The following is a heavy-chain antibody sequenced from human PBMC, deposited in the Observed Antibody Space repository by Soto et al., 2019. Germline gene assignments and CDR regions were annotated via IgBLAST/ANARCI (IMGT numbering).Heavy chain of an antibody. CDR3: TRCPRNGQLLGWFDP. V-gene: IGHV3-48*02. CDR2: ISSSSSTI. Sequence: EVRLVESGGGLVQPGGSLRLSCVASGFTLSDYSMSWVRQAPGKGLEWVSYISSSSSTIYYTDSVKGRFAMSRDNAENSLYLQMNSLRDEDTAVYYCTRCPRNGQLLGWFDPWGQGTLVTVSS. D-gene: IGHD2-2*01. CDR1: GFTLSDYS. J-gene: IGHJ5*02.